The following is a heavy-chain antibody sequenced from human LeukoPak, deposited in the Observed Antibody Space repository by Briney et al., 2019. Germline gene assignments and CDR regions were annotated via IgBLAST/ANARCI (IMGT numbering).Heavy chain of an antibody. CDR3: ARDRGSSGWYGEVYFDY. Sequence: SETLSLTCTVSGGSISSYFWSWIRQPPGKGLEWIGHIYYSGRTNYSPSLKSRVTISVDTSKNQFSLILSSVTAADTAVYYCARDRGSSGWYGEVYFDYWGQGILVTGSP. D-gene: IGHD6-19*01. CDR2: IYYSGRT. V-gene: IGHV4-59*01. J-gene: IGHJ4*02. CDR1: GGSISSYF.